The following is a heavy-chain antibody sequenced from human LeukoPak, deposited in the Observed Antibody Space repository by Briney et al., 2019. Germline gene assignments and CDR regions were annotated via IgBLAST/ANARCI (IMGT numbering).Heavy chain of an antibody. CDR3: AGATVIYGSGSYYIPDYYYGMVV. J-gene: IGHJ6*02. V-gene: IGHV1-2*02. CDR1: GYTYNGSY. D-gene: IGHD3-10*01. Sequence: ASVKVSCKSSGYTYNGSYMYWVRHAPGPGLGWMGWINPNSGGKNSVQKLQSRVTTSRETSLSTPCMGLSRPRSADTSVYYFAGATVIYGSGSYYIPDYYYGMVVWGQRTTVTVSS. CDR2: INPNSGGK.